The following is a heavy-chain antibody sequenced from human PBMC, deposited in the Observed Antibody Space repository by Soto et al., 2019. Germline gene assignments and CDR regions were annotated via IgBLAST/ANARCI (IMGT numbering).Heavy chain of an antibody. Sequence: GSGPTLVNPTQTLTLTCTFSGFSLSTSGMCVSWIRQPPGKALEWLALIDWDDDKYYSTSLKTRLTISKDTSKNQVVLTMTNMDPVDTATYYCARMVTRSRPAENWFDPWGQGTLVTVSS. CDR1: GFSLSTSGMC. J-gene: IGHJ5*02. D-gene: IGHD6-19*01. CDR3: ARMVTRSRPAENWFDP. V-gene: IGHV2-70*01. CDR2: IDWDDDK.